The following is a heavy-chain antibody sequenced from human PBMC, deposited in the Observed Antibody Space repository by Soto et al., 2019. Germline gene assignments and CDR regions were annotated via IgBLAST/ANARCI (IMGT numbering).Heavy chain of an antibody. V-gene: IGHV5-51*01. J-gene: IGHJ6*02. D-gene: IGHD3-3*01. CDR1: GYTFASHW. CDR3: ARTAGKTIFGVVPSLNYGMDV. Sequence: GGSLKISCLGSGYTFASHWVAWVRQRPGKGLGFMGMSGGGDSDTKYNGSFQGRVTISVDKSITTVYLHWSSLKGTDTAIYYCARTAGKTIFGVVPSLNYGMDVWGQGTTVTVSS. CDR2: SGGGDSDT.